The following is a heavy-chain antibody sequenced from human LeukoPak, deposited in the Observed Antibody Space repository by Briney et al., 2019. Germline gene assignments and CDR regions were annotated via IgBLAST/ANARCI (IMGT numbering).Heavy chain of an antibody. D-gene: IGHD2-15*01. V-gene: IGHV4-59*01. CDR3: EDTLAMTRPSEWSDP. CDR2: IYYSGST. Sequence: PSENLSLNCTVSGVSINSYYWSWLRQPPGKGLEWFRYIYYSGSTNYNPSLKSRVTISAEASKNQFSLKLSSVTAADIAVYYSEDTLAMTRPSEWSDPWGQGTLVTVSP. J-gene: IGHJ5*02. CDR1: GVSINSYY.